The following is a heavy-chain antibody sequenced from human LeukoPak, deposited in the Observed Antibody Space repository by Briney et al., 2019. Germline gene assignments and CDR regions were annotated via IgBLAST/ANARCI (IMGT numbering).Heavy chain of an antibody. Sequence: SSETLSLTCAVYGGSFSGYYWSWSRQPPGKGLEWIGEINHSGSTNYNPSLKSRVTISVDTSKTQFSLKLSSVTAADTAVYYCARGLGGVDYWGQGTLVTVSS. V-gene: IGHV4-34*01. CDR1: GGSFSGYY. J-gene: IGHJ4*02. CDR3: ARGLGGVDY. CDR2: INHSGST.